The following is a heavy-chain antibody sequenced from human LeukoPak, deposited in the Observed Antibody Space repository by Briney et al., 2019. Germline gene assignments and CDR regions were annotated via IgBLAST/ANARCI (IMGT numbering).Heavy chain of an antibody. CDR3: ARGRYSSDFFDY. Sequence: ASVKVSCKASGYSFTNYHMHWVRQAPGQGLEWMGVINPSGVSTSHAQQFQGRVTMTSDTSTNTVYMELGSLRSEDTAVYSCARGRYSSDFFDYWGQGTLVTVSS. CDR1: GYSFTNYH. V-gene: IGHV1-46*01. CDR2: INPSGVST. D-gene: IGHD6-25*01. J-gene: IGHJ4*02.